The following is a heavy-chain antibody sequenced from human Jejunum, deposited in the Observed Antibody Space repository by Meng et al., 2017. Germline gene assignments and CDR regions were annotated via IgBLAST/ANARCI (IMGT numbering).Heavy chain of an antibody. CDR1: METVSRARW. CDR2: SSVNGQI. J-gene: IGHJ4*02. Sequence: RLKTWAAGRARPSRTPSLTGAAAMETVSRARWGSWVRQPPGTGRDWILESSVNGQIHKYQSRKSRVTISVDKSQNQVSLRLTSVTAADTAVSHCVRNSDYWGQGVLVTVSS. V-gene: IGHV4-4*02. CDR3: VRNSDY.